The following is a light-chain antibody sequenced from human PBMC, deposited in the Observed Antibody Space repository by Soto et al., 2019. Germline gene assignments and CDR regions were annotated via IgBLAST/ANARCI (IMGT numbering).Light chain of an antibody. CDR2: EDS. J-gene: IGLJ3*02. CDR1: SSDVGSYNL. V-gene: IGLV2-23*02. CDR3: CSFAGSACFGV. Sequence: QSALTQPATVSGSPGQSITISCTGTSSDVGSYNLVSWYQQHPGKVPKVMIYEDSKRPSGVSNRFSGSKSGNTASLTISGLQAEDEADYYCCSFAGSACFGVFGGRTKLTVL.